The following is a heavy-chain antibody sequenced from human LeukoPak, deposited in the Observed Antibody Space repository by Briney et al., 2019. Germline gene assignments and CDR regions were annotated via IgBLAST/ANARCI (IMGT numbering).Heavy chain of an antibody. V-gene: IGHV4-59*01. CDR1: GGSISSYY. CDR2: IYYRGSA. D-gene: IGHD6-13*01. CDR3: ARGGDSSSWYAPEYFQH. J-gene: IGHJ1*01. Sequence: PSETLSLTCTVSGGSISSYYWSWIRQPPGKGLEWIGYIYYRGSANYNPSLKSRVTISVDTSKNQFSLKLSSVTAADTAVYYCARGGDSSSWYAPEYFQHWGQGTLVTVSS.